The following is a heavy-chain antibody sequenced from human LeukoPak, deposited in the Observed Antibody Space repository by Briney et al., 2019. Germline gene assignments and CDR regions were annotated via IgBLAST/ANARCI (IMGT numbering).Heavy chain of an antibody. D-gene: IGHD1-26*01. CDR1: AFTVSSNY. J-gene: IGHJ3*02. V-gene: IGHV3-66*02. CDR3: ARDHSGSYQRAFDI. CDR2: IYGDGST. Sequence: GGSLRLSCAVSAFTVSSNYVSWVRQAPGKGLEWVSVIYGDGSTNYADSVKGRFTISRDNSKNTLYLQMNSLRAEDTAVYYCARDHSGSYQRAFDIWGQGTMVTVSS.